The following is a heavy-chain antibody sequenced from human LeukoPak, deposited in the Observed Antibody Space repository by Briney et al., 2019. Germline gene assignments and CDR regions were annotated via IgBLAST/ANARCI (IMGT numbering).Heavy chain of an antibody. CDR1: GFTFDDYA. CDR2: ISWNSGSI. CDR3: AKAHDYGDYPLDY. V-gene: IGHV3-9*01. J-gene: IGHJ4*02. D-gene: IGHD4-17*01. Sequence: PGRSLRLSCAASGFTFDDYAMQWVRQAPGKGLEGVSGISWNSGSIGYADSVKGRFTISRDNAKNSLYLQMNSLRAEDTALYYCAKAHDYGDYPLDYWGQGTLVTVSS.